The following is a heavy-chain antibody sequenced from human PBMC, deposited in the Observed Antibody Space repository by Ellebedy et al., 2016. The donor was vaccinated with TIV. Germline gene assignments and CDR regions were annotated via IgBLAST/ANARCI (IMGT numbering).Heavy chain of an antibody. J-gene: IGHJ4*02. D-gene: IGHD6-19*01. CDR3: ARGSGWYDPFDL. V-gene: IGHV4-31*03. CDR1: GGSISSGGNY. CDR2: FYYSGST. Sequence: MPSETLSLTCTVSGGSISSGGNYWTWIRQHPGKGLAWIGFFYYSGSTYNNPSLRSRVTMSVDTSKNQFSLNLTSVTAADTAMYYCARGSGWYDPFDLWGQGTLVTVSS.